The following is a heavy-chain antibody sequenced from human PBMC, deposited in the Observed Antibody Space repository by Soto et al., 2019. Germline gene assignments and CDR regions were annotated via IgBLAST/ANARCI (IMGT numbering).Heavy chain of an antibody. CDR3: ARGPGASDYYFDY. CDR2: IYYTGST. J-gene: IGHJ4*02. V-gene: IGHV4-59*02. D-gene: IGHD3-10*01. CDR1: GGSVSSYW. Sequence: PSGTMSLTCIVSGGSVSSYWWSWIRQPPGKGLEWIGYIYYTGSTNYSPSLKGRVTISLDASKSQFSLKLTSVTAADTAVYYCARGPGASDYYFDYWGPGTLVTVSS.